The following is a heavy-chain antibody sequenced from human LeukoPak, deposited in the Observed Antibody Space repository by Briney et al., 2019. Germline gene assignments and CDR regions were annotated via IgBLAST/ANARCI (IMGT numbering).Heavy chain of an antibody. CDR2: INWNGGST. CDR3: ARDSSDYYDSSGYYYPEYFQH. J-gene: IGHJ1*01. Sequence: GGSLRLSCAASGFTFDDYGMSWVRQAPGKGLEWVSGINWNGGSTGYADSVKGRFTISRDNAKNSLYLQMNSLRAEDTAVYYCARDSSDYYDSSGYYYPEYFQHWGQGTPVTVSS. D-gene: IGHD3-22*01. V-gene: IGHV3-20*04. CDR1: GFTFDDYG.